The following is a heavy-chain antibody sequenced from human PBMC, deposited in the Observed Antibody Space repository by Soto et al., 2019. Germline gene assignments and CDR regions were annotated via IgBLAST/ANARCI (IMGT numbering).Heavy chain of an antibody. V-gene: IGHV3-21*01. Sequence: EVQLVESGGGLVKPGGSLRLSCAASGFTFSSYSMNWVRQAPGKGLEWVSSISSSSSYIYYADSVKGRFTISRDNAKNALYLQMNSLRAEDTAVYYCASGVGGYARGWFDPWGQGTLVTVSS. D-gene: IGHD5-12*01. CDR1: GFTFSSYS. J-gene: IGHJ5*02. CDR3: ASGVGGYARGWFDP. CDR2: ISSSSSYI.